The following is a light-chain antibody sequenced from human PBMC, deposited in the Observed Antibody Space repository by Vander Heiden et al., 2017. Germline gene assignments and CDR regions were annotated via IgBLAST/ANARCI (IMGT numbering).Light chain of an antibody. CDR1: QSVLYSSNNKNY. CDR2: WAS. CDR3: HQDDSTPWT. V-gene: IGKV4-1*01. Sequence: DIVMTQSPDSLAASLGERATINCKSSQSVLYSSNNKNYLAWYQQKPGQPPKLLIYWASTRECGVPDRFSGSGSGTDFTLTISSLQAEDVAVYYCHQDDSTPWTFGQGTKVEIK. J-gene: IGKJ1*01.